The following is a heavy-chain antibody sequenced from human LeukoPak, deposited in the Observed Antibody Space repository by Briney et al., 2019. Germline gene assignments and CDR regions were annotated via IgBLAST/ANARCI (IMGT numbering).Heavy chain of an antibody. CDR3: ARQVSDYYYHYMDV. J-gene: IGHJ6*03. V-gene: IGHV4-39*01. CDR1: GGSIISSSYY. CDR2: IYYSGTT. Sequence: SETLSLTCTVSGGSIISSSYYWGWDRQSPGKGLEWIGNIYYSGTTYYNSSLKSRVTISEDTSRNRFSLMLSSVTAADTAIYYCARQVSDYYYHYMDVWGEGTTVIVSS.